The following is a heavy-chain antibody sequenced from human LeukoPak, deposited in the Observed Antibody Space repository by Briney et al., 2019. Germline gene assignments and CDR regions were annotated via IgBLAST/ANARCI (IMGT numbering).Heavy chain of an antibody. D-gene: IGHD2-8*01. J-gene: IGHJ4*02. V-gene: IGHV3-21*04. CDR2: INSGSSYL. CDR1: GFTFSSYS. Sequence: PGGSLRLSCAASGFTFSSYSMNWVRQAPGKGLEWVSSINSGSSYLYYADSVKGRFTISRTDAKNSLYLQINSLRAEDKAVYYCARAAGYCTNGVCPIYDYWGQGTLVTVSS. CDR3: ARAAGYCTNGVCPIYDY.